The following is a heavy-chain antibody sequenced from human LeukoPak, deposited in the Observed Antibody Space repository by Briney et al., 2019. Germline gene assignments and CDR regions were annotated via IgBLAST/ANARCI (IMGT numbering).Heavy chain of an antibody. CDR1: SGSFSGYF. V-gene: IGHV4-34*01. CDR2: INRSGST. J-gene: IGHJ4*02. Sequence: SETLSLTCVVYSGSFSGYFWSWIRQPPGKGLEWIGEINRSGSTNYNPSLKSRVTISVDTSKNQFSLKLSSVTAADTAVYYCARGIVGPTYFAYWGQGTLVTVSS. CDR3: ARGIVGPTYFAY. D-gene: IGHD1-26*01.